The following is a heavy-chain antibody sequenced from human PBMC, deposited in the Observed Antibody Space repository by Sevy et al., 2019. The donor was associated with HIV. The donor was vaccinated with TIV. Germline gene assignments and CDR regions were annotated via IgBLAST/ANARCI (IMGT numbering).Heavy chain of an antibody. CDR1: GFTFSSNW. V-gene: IGHV3-7*01. J-gene: IGHJ4*02. D-gene: IGHD2-21*01. CDR2: VKQDMSEK. CDR3: ARAQQVTMLVVIGGHYFDL. Sequence: GSLRLSCVASGFTFSSNWMTWVRQAPGKGLEWVANVKQDMSEKYYADSVKGRFTISRDNAKNSLYLQMNSLRAEDTAVYYCARAQQVTMLVVIGGHYFDLWGQGTLVTVSS.